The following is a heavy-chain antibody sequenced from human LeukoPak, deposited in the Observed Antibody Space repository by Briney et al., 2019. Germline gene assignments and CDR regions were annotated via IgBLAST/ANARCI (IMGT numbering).Heavy chain of an antibody. V-gene: IGHV4-34*01. Sequence: PSETLSLTCAVYGGSFSGYYWSWIRQPPGKGLEWIGEINHSGSTNYNLSLKSRVTISVDTSKNQFSLKLSSVTAADTAVYYCARGPGYDFWSGYYKRNYFDYWGQGTLVTVSS. CDR1: GGSFSGYY. D-gene: IGHD3-3*01. CDR2: INHSGST. CDR3: ARGPGYDFWSGYYKRNYFDY. J-gene: IGHJ4*02.